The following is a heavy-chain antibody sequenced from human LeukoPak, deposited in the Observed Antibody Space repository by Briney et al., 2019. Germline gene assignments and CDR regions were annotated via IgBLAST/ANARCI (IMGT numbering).Heavy chain of an antibody. CDR1: GFTFSRYA. CDR3: TTGGDYIDY. Sequence: GGSLRLSCAPSGFTFSRYAMSSGRHAPGKGREWVGRIKTRTDGGTTDYAAPVKGRFTITRDDSKNTLYLQMNILTTEDTALYYCTTGGDYIDYWGQGTLVTASS. CDR2: IKTRTDGGTT. V-gene: IGHV3-15*01. J-gene: IGHJ4*02.